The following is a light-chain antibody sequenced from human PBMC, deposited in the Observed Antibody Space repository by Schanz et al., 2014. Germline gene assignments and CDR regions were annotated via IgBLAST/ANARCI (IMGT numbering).Light chain of an antibody. CDR1: SSDVGGYDY. V-gene: IGLV2-8*01. Sequence: QSALTQPASVSGSPGQSVTISCTGTSSDVGGYDYVSWYQQHPGKAPKLMIYEVSKRPSGVPDRFSGFKSDNTASLTVSGLQAEDEADYYCAAWDDSLNGWVFGGGTKLTVL. J-gene: IGLJ3*02. CDR3: AAWDDSLNGWV. CDR2: EVS.